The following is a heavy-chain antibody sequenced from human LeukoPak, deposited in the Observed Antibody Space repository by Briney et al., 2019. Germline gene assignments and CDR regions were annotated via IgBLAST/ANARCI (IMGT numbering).Heavy chain of an antibody. J-gene: IGHJ4*02. V-gene: IGHV1-69*13. CDR2: IIPIFGTA. Sequence: ASVKVSCKASGGTFSSYAISWVRQAPGQGLEWMGGIIPIFGTANYAQKFQGRVTITADESTSTAYMELSSLRSEDTAVYYCATLVGATYYFDYWGQGTLVTVSS. CDR1: GGTFSSYA. CDR3: ATLVGATYYFDY. D-gene: IGHD1-26*01.